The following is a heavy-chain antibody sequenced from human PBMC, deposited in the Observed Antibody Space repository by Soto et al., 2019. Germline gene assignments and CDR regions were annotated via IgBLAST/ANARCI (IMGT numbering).Heavy chain of an antibody. CDR2: ANPSSGST. CDR3: ARTAIAGYYYYGVDV. D-gene: IGHD2-21*02. CDR1: GYTFTNYH. Sequence: ASVKVSCKASGYTFTNYHMHWVRQAPGQGPEWMGIANPSSGSTTYAQKFQGRVTMTRDTSTSTVYMELSSLRSEDTAVYYCARTAIAGYYYYGVDVWGQGTTVTVSS. J-gene: IGHJ6*02. V-gene: IGHV1-46*01.